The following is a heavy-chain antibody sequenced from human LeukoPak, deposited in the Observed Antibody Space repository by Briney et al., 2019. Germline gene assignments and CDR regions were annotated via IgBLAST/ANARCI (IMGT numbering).Heavy chain of an antibody. CDR1: GFTFSDYY. Sequence: GGSLRLSCAASGFTFSDYYMSWIRQAPGKGLEWVSYISSSGSTIYYADSVEGRFTISRDNAKNSLYLQMNSLRGEDTAVYYCARDFRDSSGYFKPEYAFDIWGQGTMVTVSS. CDR3: ARDFRDSSGYFKPEYAFDI. V-gene: IGHV3-11*04. J-gene: IGHJ3*02. D-gene: IGHD3-22*01. CDR2: ISSSGSTI.